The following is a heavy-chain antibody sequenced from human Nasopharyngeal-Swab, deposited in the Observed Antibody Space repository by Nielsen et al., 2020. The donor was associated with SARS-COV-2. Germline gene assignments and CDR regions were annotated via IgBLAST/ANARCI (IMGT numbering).Heavy chain of an antibody. V-gene: IGHV3-53*01. J-gene: IGHJ5*02. CDR2: IYSGGST. CDR3: ARLGSSSWYANWFDP. D-gene: IGHD6-13*01. Sequence: WIRQPPGKGLEWVSVIYSGGSTYYADSVKGRFTIFRDNSKNTLYLQMNSLRAEDTAVYYCARLGSSSWYANWFDPWGQGTLVTVSS.